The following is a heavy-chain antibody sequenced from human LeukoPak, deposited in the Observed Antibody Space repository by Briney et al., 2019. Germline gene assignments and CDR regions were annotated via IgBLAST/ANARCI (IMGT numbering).Heavy chain of an antibody. D-gene: IGHD3-22*01. CDR1: GFTVTIYG. J-gene: IGHJ4*02. CDR2: IRHDGSNK. Sequence: PAGGSLRLSCAASGFTVTIYGIHWVRQAPGKGREWVAFIRHDGSNKYYRDSVKGRFTISRDNSKDTLYLQMNSLRPEDTAVYYCAKDIAYYYDRSGPLCDNWGQGTLVPVSS. CDR3: AKDIAYYYDRSGPLCDN. V-gene: IGHV3-30*02.